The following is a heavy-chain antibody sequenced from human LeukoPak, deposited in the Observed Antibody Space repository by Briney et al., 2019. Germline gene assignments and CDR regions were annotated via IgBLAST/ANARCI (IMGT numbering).Heavy chain of an antibody. CDR3: ARDQGIAARPMGAFDI. CDR2: ISYDGSNK. Sequence: GGSLRLSFAASGFTFSSYAMHWVRQAPGKGLEWVAVISYDGSNKYYADSVKGRFTISRDNSKNTLYLQMNSLRAEDTAVYYCARDQGIAARPMGAFDIWGQGTMVTVSS. J-gene: IGHJ3*02. D-gene: IGHD6-6*01. V-gene: IGHV3-30-3*01. CDR1: GFTFSSYA.